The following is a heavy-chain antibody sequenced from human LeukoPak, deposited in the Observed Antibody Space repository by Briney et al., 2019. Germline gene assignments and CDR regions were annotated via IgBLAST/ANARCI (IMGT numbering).Heavy chain of an antibody. D-gene: IGHD4-17*01. V-gene: IGHV4-4*07. J-gene: IGHJ5*02. CDR1: GGSISSYF. Sequence: PSETLSLTCSVSGGSISSYFWSWIWQPAGKGLEWIGRIHASGTTIYNPSLKSRVTMSMDTSKNQFSLKLTSVTAADTAVYYCARAHHLDYGDWFDPWGQGILVPVSS. CDR3: ARAHHLDYGDWFDP. CDR2: IHASGTT.